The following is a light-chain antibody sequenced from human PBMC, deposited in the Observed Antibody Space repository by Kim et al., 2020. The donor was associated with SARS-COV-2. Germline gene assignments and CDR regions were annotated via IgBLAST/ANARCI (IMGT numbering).Light chain of an antibody. V-gene: IGKV3-11*01. Sequence: LSPGERATLSCRASQSVSSYLAWYQQKPGQPPRLLIYDASNRATGIPVSFSGSGSGTDFTLTISSLEPEDFVVYYCQQRSNWPLTFGGGTKVDIK. CDR2: DAS. CDR1: QSVSSY. J-gene: IGKJ4*01. CDR3: QQRSNWPLT.